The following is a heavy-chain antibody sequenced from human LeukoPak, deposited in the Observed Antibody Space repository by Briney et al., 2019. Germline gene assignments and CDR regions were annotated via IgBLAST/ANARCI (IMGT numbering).Heavy chain of an antibody. CDR1: GSTFSDYY. CDR2: ISSSGSII. J-gene: IGHJ5*02. CDR3: ARDRLSDFWSGYNWFDP. V-gene: IGHV3-11*01. Sequence: GGSLRLSCAASGSTFSDYYMSWIRQAPGKGLEWVSYISSSGSIIYYADSVKGRFTISGDNAKNSLYLQMNSLRAEDTAVYYCARDRLSDFWSGYNWFDPWGQGTLVTVSS. D-gene: IGHD3-3*01.